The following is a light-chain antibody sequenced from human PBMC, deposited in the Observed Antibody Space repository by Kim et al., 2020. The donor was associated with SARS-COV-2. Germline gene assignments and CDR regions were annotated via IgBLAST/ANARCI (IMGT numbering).Light chain of an antibody. CDR1: QSVSSN. J-gene: IGKJ4*01. Sequence: VSTGERGTLSCRASQSVSSNLAWYQQKPGQAPRLLIYGASTRATEIPARFSGTGSGTEFTLTISSLQSEDSAIYYCHQYNEWPLTFGGGTKVDIK. CDR3: HQYNEWPLT. V-gene: IGKV3-15*01. CDR2: GAS.